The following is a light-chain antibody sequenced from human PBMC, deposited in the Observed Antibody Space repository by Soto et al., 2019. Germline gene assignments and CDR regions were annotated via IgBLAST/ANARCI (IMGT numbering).Light chain of an antibody. J-gene: IGKJ2*01. CDR1: QSVHNY. CDR2: GAS. V-gene: IGKV3-20*01. CDR3: QQYDTSAT. Sequence: EIVLTQSPATLSLSPGDRAALSCKASQSVHNYLAWYQQKPGQAPRLLIYGASSRATGFPDRFSGSGSGTDFTLTISRLEPEDSAVYYCQQYDTSATFGQGTKLEI.